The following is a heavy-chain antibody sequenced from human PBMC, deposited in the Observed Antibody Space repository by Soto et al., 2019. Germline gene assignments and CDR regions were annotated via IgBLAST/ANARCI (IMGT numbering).Heavy chain of an antibody. V-gene: IGHV1-18*04. CDR2: VSGYNGNT. CDR3: AIVRGVRGYHYVEPFDY. D-gene: IGHD4-17*01. CDR1: GYIFTNFA. Sequence: QVELVQSGAEVKKPGASVTVSCNFSGYIFTNFAINWVRQAPGQGLEWMGWVSGYNGNTNYARKLEGRVTMTTDTSTSTAYIQLTSLRSDDTAIYFCAIVRGVRGYHYVEPFDYWGQGTLVTVSS. J-gene: IGHJ4*02.